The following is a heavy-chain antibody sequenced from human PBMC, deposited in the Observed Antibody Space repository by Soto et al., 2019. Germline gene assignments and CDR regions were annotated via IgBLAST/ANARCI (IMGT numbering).Heavy chain of an antibody. J-gene: IGHJ5*01. D-gene: IGHD3-16*01. Sequence: HPGGSLRLSCTASGFTFNNYAMSWVRQAPGKGLEWVSLISATGGGTYYADSVKGRFSISRDNSKNTLYLQMNSLRAEDTAVYYRVKDRRAGGNSAFYFDFWGQGAQVTVSS. CDR1: GFTFNNYA. CDR3: VKDRRAGGNSAFYFDF. V-gene: IGHV3-23*01. CDR2: ISATGGGT.